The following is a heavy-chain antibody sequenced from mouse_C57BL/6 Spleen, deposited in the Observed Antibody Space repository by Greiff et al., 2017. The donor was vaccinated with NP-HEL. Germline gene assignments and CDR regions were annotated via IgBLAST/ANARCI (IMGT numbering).Heavy chain of an antibody. CDR2: INPNNGGT. J-gene: IGHJ4*01. Sequence: EVQLQQSGPELVKPGASVKISCKASGYTFTDYYMNWVKQSHGKSLEWIGDINPNNGGTSYNQKFKGKATLTVDKSSSTAYMELRSLTSEDSAVYYCVSYYYGSSYDAMDYWGQGTSVTVSS. D-gene: IGHD1-1*01. V-gene: IGHV1-26*01. CDR3: VSYYYGSSYDAMDY. CDR1: GYTFTDYY.